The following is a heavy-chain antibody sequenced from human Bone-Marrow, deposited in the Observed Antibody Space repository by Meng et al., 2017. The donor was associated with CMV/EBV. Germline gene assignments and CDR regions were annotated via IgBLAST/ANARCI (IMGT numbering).Heavy chain of an antibody. V-gene: IGHV3-7*04. Sequence: GESLKISCAASGFTFSRYWMSWVRQAPGKGLEWVANIKQDGSEKHYVDSVKGRFTISRDNAKNSLYLQMNSLRVEDTAVYYCARGPRWLDPWGQGTLVTVPS. J-gene: IGHJ5*02. CDR3: ARGPRWLDP. CDR1: GFTFSRYW. CDR2: IKQDGSEK.